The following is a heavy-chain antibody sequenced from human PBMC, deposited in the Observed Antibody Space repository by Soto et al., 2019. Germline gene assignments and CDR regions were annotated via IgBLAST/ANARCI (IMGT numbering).Heavy chain of an antibody. D-gene: IGHD1-26*01. CDR1: AFTLSSYE. Sequence: WGTMRLSCAASAFTLSSYEMNWVRQAPGKGLEWVSYISSSGSTIYYADSVKGRLTISRDNAKNSLYLQMNSLRAEDTAVYYCARGLLSGSYYSWFDPCRQGTLVTVSS. CDR3: ARGLLSGSYYSWFDP. V-gene: IGHV3-48*03. J-gene: IGHJ5*02. CDR2: ISSSGSTI.